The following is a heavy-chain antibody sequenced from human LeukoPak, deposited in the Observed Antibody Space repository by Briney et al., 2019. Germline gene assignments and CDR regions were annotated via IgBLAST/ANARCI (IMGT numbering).Heavy chain of an antibody. Sequence: ASVKVSCKASGYTFTSYYMHWVRQAPGQGLEWMGIINPSGDSTSYEQRFQGRLTMTRDTSTNTVYMELSSLRSEDTAVYNCARHPSPQRHHFDYWGQGTLVPVSS. D-gene: IGHD6-25*01. J-gene: IGHJ4*02. V-gene: IGHV1-46*01. CDR3: ARHPSPQRHHFDY. CDR1: GYTFTSYY. CDR2: INPSGDST.